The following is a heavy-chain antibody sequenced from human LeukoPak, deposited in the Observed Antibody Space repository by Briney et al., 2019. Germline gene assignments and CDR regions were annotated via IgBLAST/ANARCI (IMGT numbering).Heavy chain of an antibody. J-gene: IGHJ4*02. CDR2: ISYDGSNK. Sequence: PGGSLRLSCAASGFTFSSYAMHWVRQAPGKGLEGVAVISYDGSNKYYADSVKGRFTISRDNFKNTLYLQMNSLRAEDTAVYYCARDYYGDYYFDYWGQGTLVTVSS. CDR3: ARDYYGDYYFDY. V-gene: IGHV3-30-3*01. D-gene: IGHD4-17*01. CDR1: GFTFSSYA.